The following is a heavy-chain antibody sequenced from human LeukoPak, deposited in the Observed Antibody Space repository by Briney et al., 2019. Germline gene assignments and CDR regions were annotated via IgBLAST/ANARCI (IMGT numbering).Heavy chain of an antibody. V-gene: IGHV3-7*04. CDR3: ARGVYALDI. CDR2: IREDGGEI. CDR1: GFTFTSHW. D-gene: IGHD5/OR15-5a*01. J-gene: IGHJ3*02. Sequence: GGSLRLSCVASGFTFTSHWMTWVRQAPGKGLEWVANIREDGGEIYYLDSVKGRFTISRDNAKNSLYLQMNSLRAEDTAVYYCARGVYALDIWGQGTMVTVSS.